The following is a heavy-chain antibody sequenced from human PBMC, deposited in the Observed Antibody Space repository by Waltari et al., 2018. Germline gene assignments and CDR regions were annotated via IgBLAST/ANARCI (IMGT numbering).Heavy chain of an antibody. Sequence: QVQLQQWGAGLLKPSETLSLTCAVYDGSFSDYYWTWVRQPPGKGLEWIGEINHRGSTNHNPSLRSRVTLSVDMSKKQVSLKVTSVTAADTAVYYCARGPHRNRLQGKSYYYGMDVWGQGTTVTVSS. V-gene: IGHV4-34*01. CDR2: INHRGST. J-gene: IGHJ6*02. CDR1: DGSFSDYY. CDR3: ARGPHRNRLQGKSYYYGMDV. D-gene: IGHD3-10*01.